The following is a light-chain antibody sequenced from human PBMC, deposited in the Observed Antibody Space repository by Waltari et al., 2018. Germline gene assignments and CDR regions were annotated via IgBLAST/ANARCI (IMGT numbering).Light chain of an antibody. CDR1: QRVSVNS. CDR3: QQYGSSPYT. J-gene: IGKJ2*01. V-gene: IGKV3-20*01. CDR2: DAT. Sequence: VVLTQSPGILSLSPGGRATLPCRASQRVSVNSLAWYQHNPGQAPRLLIYDATMRATAIPDRFSGSVSGTDFTLVITRLEPEDFGVYYCQQYGSSPYTFGQGTKLQIK.